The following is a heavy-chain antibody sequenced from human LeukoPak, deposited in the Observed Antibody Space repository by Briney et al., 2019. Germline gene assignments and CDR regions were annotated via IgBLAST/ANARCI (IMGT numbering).Heavy chain of an antibody. CDR2: IYYSGST. CDR1: GGSISSYY. CDR3: ARITPTFNFDL. V-gene: IGHV4-59*01. Sequence: KPSETLSLTCTVSGGSISSYYWSWIRQPPGKGLEWIGYIYYSGSTNYNPSLKSRVTISVDTSKNQFSLKLSSVTAEDTAVYYCARITPTFNFDLWGRGTLVTVSS. J-gene: IGHJ2*01. D-gene: IGHD2-15*01.